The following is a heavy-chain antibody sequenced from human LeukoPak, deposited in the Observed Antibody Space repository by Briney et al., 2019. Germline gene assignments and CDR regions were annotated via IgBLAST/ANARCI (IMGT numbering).Heavy chain of an antibody. CDR1: GFTFSSYS. J-gene: IGHJ4*02. CDR3: TTLSIVVVPAATGY. Sequence: GGSLRLSCAASGFTFSSYSMNWVRQAPGKGLEWVPSISSSSSYIYYADSVKGRFTISRDNAKNSLYLQMNSLRAEDTAVYYCTTLSIVVVPAATGYWGQGTLVTVSS. D-gene: IGHD2-2*01. CDR2: ISSSSSYI. V-gene: IGHV3-21*01.